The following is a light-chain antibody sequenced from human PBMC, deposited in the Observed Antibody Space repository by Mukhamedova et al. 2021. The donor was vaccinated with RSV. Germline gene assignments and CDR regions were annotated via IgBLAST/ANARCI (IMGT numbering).Light chain of an antibody. CDR3: QQAHTFPWT. Sequence: WYQRRVHGRAPKRLIYTTSSLPSGVPSRFSGSGSGTDYTLTISSLQPEDFATYYCQQAHTFPWTFGQGTKVEIK. J-gene: IGKJ1*01. CDR2: TTS. V-gene: IGKV1-12*01.